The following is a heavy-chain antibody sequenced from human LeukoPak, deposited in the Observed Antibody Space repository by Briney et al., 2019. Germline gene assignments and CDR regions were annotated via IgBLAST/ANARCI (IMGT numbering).Heavy chain of an antibody. D-gene: IGHD6-19*01. V-gene: IGHV3-53*01. Sequence: PGGSLRLSCAVSEFSVSSNYMNWVRQAPGKGLEWVSVIYSGGATYYADSVRGRFTISRDNSKNMVSLQMTSLGAEYTAVYYCARGRFSGPDDYWGQGTLVTVSS. J-gene: IGHJ4*02. CDR2: IYSGGAT. CDR1: EFSVSSNY. CDR3: ARGRFSGPDDY.